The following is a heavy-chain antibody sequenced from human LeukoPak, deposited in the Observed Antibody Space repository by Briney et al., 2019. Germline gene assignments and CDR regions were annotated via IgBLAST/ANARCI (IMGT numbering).Heavy chain of an antibody. CDR1: GGSFSGYY. D-gene: IGHD4-17*01. V-gene: IGHV4-34*01. Sequence: ASETLSLTCAVYGGSFSGYYWSWIRQPPGKGLEWIGEINHSGSTYYNPSLKSRVTISVDTSKNQFSLKLSSVTAADTAVYYCARVKMTTFDYWGQGTLVTVSS. CDR2: INHSGST. CDR3: ARVKMTTFDY. J-gene: IGHJ4*02.